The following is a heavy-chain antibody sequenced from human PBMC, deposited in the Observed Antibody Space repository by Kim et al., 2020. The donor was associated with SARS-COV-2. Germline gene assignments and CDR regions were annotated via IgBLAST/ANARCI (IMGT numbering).Heavy chain of an antibody. J-gene: IGHJ4*02. D-gene: IGHD2-21*02. Sequence: ASVKVSCKASGYTFSGHFMNWVRQAPGQGLEWMGWINPNNGDTYSAPKFQGRVTMTRDTSITTFYMELSSLRYDDTAIYYCARGGVMVTPDYWGQGTLVTVSP. CDR2: INPNNGDT. CDR1: GYTFSGHF. CDR3: ARGGVMVTPDY. V-gene: IGHV1-2*02.